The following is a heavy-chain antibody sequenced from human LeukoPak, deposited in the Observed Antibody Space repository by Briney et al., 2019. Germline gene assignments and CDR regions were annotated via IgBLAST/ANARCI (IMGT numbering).Heavy chain of an antibody. Sequence: GGSLRLSCAASGFTFSSYWMHWVRQAPGKGLVWVSRIKSDGSSTTYADSVKGRFTISRDNAKNTLYLQMNSLRAEDTAVYYCARGRAHYYYMDVWGKGTTVTVSS. CDR1: GFTFSSYW. J-gene: IGHJ6*03. CDR2: IKSDGSST. CDR3: ARGRAHYYYMDV. V-gene: IGHV3-74*01.